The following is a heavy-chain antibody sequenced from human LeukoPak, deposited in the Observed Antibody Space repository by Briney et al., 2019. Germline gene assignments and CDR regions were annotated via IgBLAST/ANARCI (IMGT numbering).Heavy chain of an antibody. Sequence: SETLSLTCTVSGGSISSGSYYWSWIRQPAGKGLEWIGPIYTSGSTNYNPSLKSRVTISVDTSKNQFSLKLSSVTAADTAVYYCARVWTPTTVTTFVNWFDPWGQGTLVTVSS. CDR2: IYTSGST. V-gene: IGHV4-61*02. D-gene: IGHD4-17*01. J-gene: IGHJ5*02. CDR3: ARVWTPTTVTTFVNWFDP. CDR1: GGSISSGSYY.